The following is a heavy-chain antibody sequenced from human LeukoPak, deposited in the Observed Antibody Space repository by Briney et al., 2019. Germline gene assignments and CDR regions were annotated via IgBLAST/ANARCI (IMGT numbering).Heavy chain of an antibody. CDR2: ISHDGSNK. CDR3: ARDLGYCSGGTCYPGHFGY. D-gene: IGHD2-15*01. CDR1: GFTFSSYV. V-gene: IGHV3-30*04. J-gene: IGHJ4*02. Sequence: HPGRSLRLSCAASGFTFSSYVMHWVRQAPGKGLEWVAVISHDGSNKSCADSVKGRFTISRDNSKNTLYLQMNSLRAEDTAVFYCARDLGYCSGGTCYPGHFGYWGQGTLVTVSS.